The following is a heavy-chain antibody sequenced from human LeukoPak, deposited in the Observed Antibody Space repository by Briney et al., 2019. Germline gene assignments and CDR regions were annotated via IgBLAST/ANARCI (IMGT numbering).Heavy chain of an antibody. CDR2: IYHSGTT. V-gene: IGHV4-4*02. J-gene: IGHJ4*02. D-gene: IGHD3-10*01. Sequence: PSETLSLTCAVSGGSIGDNYWWTWVRQPPGKGLEWIGEIYHSGTTNYNPSLKGRITISLDKSKNQFSLKVNSLTAADTAVYYCARDVPGSGVNLDYWGQGTLVTVSS. CDR3: ARDVPGSGVNLDY. CDR1: GGSIGDNYW.